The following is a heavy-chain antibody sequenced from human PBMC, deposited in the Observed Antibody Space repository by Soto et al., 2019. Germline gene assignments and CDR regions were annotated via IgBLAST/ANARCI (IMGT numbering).Heavy chain of an antibody. CDR3: ARQKRGGYCSGGSCHPYWYFDL. CDR1: GGSFIGYY. J-gene: IGHJ2*01. V-gene: IGHV4-34*01. D-gene: IGHD2-15*01. CDR2: INHSGST. Sequence: LSLTCAVYGGSFIGYYWSWIRQPPGKGLEWIGEINHSGSTNYNPSLKSRVTISVDTSKNQFSLKLSSVTAADTAVYYCARQKRGGYCSGGSCHPYWYFDLWGRGTLVTVSS.